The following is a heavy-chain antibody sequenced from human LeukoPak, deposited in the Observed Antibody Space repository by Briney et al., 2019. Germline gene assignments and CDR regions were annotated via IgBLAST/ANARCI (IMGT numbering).Heavy chain of an antibody. Sequence: GGSLRLTCAASGFTFSSYSMNWVRQAPGKGLEWVSSISSTSSYIYYADSVKGRITISRDNAKNSLYLQMNSLRAEDTAVYYCARTEQPYIVATIGHFDYWGQGTLVTVSS. J-gene: IGHJ4*02. V-gene: IGHV3-21*01. CDR2: ISSTSSYI. CDR3: ARTEQPYIVATIGHFDY. D-gene: IGHD5-12*01. CDR1: GFTFSSYS.